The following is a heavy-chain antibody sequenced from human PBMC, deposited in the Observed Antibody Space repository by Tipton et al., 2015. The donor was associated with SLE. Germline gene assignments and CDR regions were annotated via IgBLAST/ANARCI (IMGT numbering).Heavy chain of an antibody. V-gene: IGHV4-34*01. J-gene: IGHJ6*02. CDR1: GGSFSGYY. D-gene: IGHD4-17*01. CDR3: VRVTTVTPDYYYGMDV. CDR2: INHSGST. Sequence: TLSLTCAVYGGSFSGYYWSWVRQPPGKGLEWIWGINHSGSTNYNPSLQSRVTISVDTSKNQFSLKLSSVTAADTALYYCVRVTTVTPDYYYGMDVWGQGITVTV.